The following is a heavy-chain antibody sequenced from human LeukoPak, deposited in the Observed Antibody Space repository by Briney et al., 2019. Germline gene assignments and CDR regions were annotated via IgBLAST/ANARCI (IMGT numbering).Heavy chain of an antibody. Sequence: SETLSLTCAVYGGSFSGYYWSWIREPPGEGLEWMGEINHSGSTNYTTSLKSRVTISVDTSKKQFSLKLSSVTAADTAVYYCARVRRNYPVHYYYSMAVWGNGNPVTVSS. CDR1: GGSFSGYY. V-gene: IGHV4-34*01. CDR3: ARVRRNYPVHYYYSMAV. D-gene: IGHD1-7*01. J-gene: IGHJ6*03. CDR2: INHSGST.